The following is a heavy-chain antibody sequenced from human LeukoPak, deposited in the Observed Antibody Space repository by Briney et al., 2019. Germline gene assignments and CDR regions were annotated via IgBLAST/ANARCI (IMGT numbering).Heavy chain of an antibody. CDR1: GGSISSSSYY. V-gene: IGHV4-39*07. D-gene: IGHD2-2*01. CDR2: IYYSGST. Sequence: SETLSLTCTVSGGSISSSSYYWGWIRQPPGKGLEWIGSIYYSGSTYYNPSLKSRVTISVDTSKNQFSLKLTSVTAADTAVYYCARDVPTGRFDYWGQGTLVTVSS. J-gene: IGHJ4*02. CDR3: ARDVPTGRFDY.